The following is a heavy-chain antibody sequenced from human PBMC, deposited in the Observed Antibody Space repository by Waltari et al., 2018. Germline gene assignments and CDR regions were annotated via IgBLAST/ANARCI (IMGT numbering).Heavy chain of an antibody. V-gene: IGHV3-7*01. Sequence: EVQLVESGGGLVQPGGSLRLSCAASGFTFSSYWMSWVRQAPGKGLEWVANIKQDGSEKYYVDSVKGRVTISRDNAKNSLYLQMNSLRAEDTAVYYCARDGRRLVRAFDIWGQGTMVTVSS. CDR3: ARDGRRLVRAFDI. D-gene: IGHD6-19*01. J-gene: IGHJ3*02. CDR1: GFTFSSYW. CDR2: IKQDGSEK.